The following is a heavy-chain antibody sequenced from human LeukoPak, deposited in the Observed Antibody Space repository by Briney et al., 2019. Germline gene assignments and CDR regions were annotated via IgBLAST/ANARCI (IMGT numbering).Heavy chain of an antibody. V-gene: IGHV1-69*05. J-gene: IGHJ6*03. CDR2: IIPIFGTA. CDR1: GGTFSSYA. D-gene: IGHD3-22*01. Sequence: GASVKVSFKASGGTFSSYAISWVRQAPGQGLEWMGGIIPIFGTANYAQKFQGRVTITTDESTGTAYLELSSLRSEDTAVYYCARGRYYASSGSYSGPYYYYYMDVWGKGTTVTVS. CDR3: ARGRYYASSGSYSGPYYYYYMDV.